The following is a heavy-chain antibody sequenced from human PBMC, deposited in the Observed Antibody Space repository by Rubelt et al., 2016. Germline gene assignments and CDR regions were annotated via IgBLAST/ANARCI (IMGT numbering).Heavy chain of an antibody. CDR1: GFSLSTSGVG. CDR2: IYGDDDK. CDR3: EHGGFKFNY. Sequence: QITLKESGPTLVKPTQTLTLTCTFSGFSLSTSGVGVGWIRQPPGKALEWLALIYGDDDKRYSPSPNSRLTIPKDTSKNQVVVTLTNSDPVDTATYYCEHGGFKFNYWGQGTLVTVSS. V-gene: IGHV2-5*02. D-gene: IGHD2-15*01. J-gene: IGHJ4*02.